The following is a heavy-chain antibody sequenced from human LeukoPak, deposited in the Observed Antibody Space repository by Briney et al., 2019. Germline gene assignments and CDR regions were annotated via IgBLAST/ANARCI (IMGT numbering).Heavy chain of an antibody. J-gene: IGHJ3*02. Sequence: ASVKVSCKASGYTFTSYDINWVRQATGQGLEWMGWMNPNSGNTGYAQKFQGRVTITRNTSISTAYMELSSLRSEDTAVYYCARDEIPRYFDWYDAFDIWGQGTMVTVSS. CDR1: GYTFTSYD. V-gene: IGHV1-8*03. CDR3: ARDEIPRYFDWYDAFDI. D-gene: IGHD3-9*01. CDR2: MNPNSGNT.